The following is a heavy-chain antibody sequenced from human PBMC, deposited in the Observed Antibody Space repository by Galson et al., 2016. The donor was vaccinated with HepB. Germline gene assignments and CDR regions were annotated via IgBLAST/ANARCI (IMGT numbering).Heavy chain of an antibody. D-gene: IGHD6-25*01. CDR1: GFIFSAFS. Sequence: SLRLSCAASGFIFSAFSMNYVRQAPGRGLEWVASIDSTGNYIYYAESMKGRFIISRDNAKNSVSLQMNSLRAEDTAIYYCARGSASWYFGLRGRGSLVTVSS. V-gene: IGHV3-21*01. J-gene: IGHJ2*01. CDR3: ARGSASWYFGL. CDR2: IDSTGNYI.